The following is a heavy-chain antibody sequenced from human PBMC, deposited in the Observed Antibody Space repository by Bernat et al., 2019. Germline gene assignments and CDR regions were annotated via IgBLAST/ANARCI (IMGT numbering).Heavy chain of an antibody. V-gene: IGHV1-18*01. CDR3: ARTPERQLGARSEY. CDR2: ISAYNGNT. Sequence: QVQLVQSGAEVKKPGASVKVSCKASGYTFTSYGISWVRQAPGQGLEWMGWISAYNGNTNYAQKLQGRVILTSDTSTSTAYMQLRSLRSDDTAVYYCARTPERQLGARSEYWGERALGSVSS. D-gene: IGHD6-6*01. J-gene: IGHJ4*02. CDR1: GYTFTSYG.